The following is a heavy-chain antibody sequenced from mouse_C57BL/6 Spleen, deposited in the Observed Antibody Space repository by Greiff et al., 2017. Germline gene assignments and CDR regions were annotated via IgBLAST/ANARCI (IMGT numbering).Heavy chain of an antibody. CDR2: IDPSDSET. D-gene: IGHD1-1*01. V-gene: IGHV1-52*01. CDR1: GYTFTSYW. J-gene: IGHJ3*01. Sequence: QVQLHQPGAELVRPGSSVKLSCKASGYTFTSYWMHWVKQRPIQGLEWIGNIDPSDSETNYNQKFKDKATLTVDKSSSTAYMQLSSLTSEDSAVYYCGRGGYGSSYGGFAYWGQGTLVTVSA. CDR3: GRGGYGSSYGGFAY.